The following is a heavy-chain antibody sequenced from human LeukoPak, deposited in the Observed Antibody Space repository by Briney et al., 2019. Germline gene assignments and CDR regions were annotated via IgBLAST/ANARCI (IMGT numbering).Heavy chain of an antibody. D-gene: IGHD3-16*01. CDR1: GGSISGSSYY. CDR3: ARHYEP. CDR2: IYYSGST. J-gene: IGHJ4*02. V-gene: IGHV4-39*01. Sequence: SETLSLTCTVSGGSISGSSYYWGWIRQPPGKGLEWIGSIYYSGSTYYNPSLKSRVTISVDTSKNQFSLKLNSVTATDTAVYYCARHYEPWGQGTLVTVSS.